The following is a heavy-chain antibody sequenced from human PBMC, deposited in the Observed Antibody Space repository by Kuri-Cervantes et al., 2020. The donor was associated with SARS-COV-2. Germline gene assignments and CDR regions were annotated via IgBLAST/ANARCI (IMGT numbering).Heavy chain of an antibody. V-gene: IGHV3-23*01. Sequence: GESLKISCAASAFTFSGRSMSWVRQAPGKGLEWVSTISGSGGSAYYVDSVMGRFTISRDNSKNTLYLQMNSLRAEDTAIYCCTTYESTGYYYDYWGQGTLVTVSS. CDR2: ISGSGGSA. CDR1: AFTFSGRS. CDR3: TTYESTGYYYDY. J-gene: IGHJ4*02. D-gene: IGHD3-22*01.